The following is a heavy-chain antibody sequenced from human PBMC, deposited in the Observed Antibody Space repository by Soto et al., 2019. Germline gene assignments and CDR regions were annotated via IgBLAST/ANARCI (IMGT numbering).Heavy chain of an antibody. J-gene: IGHJ4*02. CDR1: GITFTNYW. CDR2: VDSDGRGT. Sequence: EVQLVESGGGSVQPGGSLRLSCVASGITFTNYWMHWVRQVPGKGLVWVARVDSDGRGTSYADFVKGRFTISRDNAKNTLYLQMNSLRVEDTAMYYCGTVVERWGQGSPVTVSS. D-gene: IGHD1-1*01. CDR3: GTVVER. V-gene: IGHV3-74*01.